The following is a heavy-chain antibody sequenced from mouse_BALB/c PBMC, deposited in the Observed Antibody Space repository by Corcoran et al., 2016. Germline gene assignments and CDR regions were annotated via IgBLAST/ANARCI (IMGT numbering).Heavy chain of an antibody. Sequence: EVQLQQSGPELVKPGASMKVSCKASGYSFTGYTMNWVKQGHGKNLEWIGLINPYNGGTSYNQKFKGKATLTVDKSSSTAYMELLSLTSEDSAVYYCARGTTATSTWFAYWGQGTLVTVSA. CDR2: INPYNGGT. D-gene: IGHD1-2*01. CDR3: ARGTTATSTWFAY. CDR1: GYSFTGYT. J-gene: IGHJ3*01. V-gene: IGHV1-18*01.